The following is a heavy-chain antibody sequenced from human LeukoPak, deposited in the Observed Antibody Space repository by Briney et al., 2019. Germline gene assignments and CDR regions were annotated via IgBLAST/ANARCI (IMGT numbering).Heavy chain of an antibody. D-gene: IGHD3-10*02. Sequence: GGSLRLSCAASGFTFRNYAMNWVRQAPGKGLEWVSGLTGSGGKTNYADSVKGRFTIFRDNAKNSLYLQMNSLRAEDTAVYYCAELGITMIGGVWGKGTAVTISS. CDR2: LTGSGGKT. V-gene: IGHV3-23*01. CDR1: GFTFRNYA. J-gene: IGHJ6*04. CDR3: AELGITMIGGV.